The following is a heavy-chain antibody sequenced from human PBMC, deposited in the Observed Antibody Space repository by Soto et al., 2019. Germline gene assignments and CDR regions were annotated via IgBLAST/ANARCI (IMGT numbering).Heavy chain of an antibody. CDR1: GYSFTSYW. CDR3: ARHGDIVVVPAASEKKYYYYYGMDV. Sequence: RGESLKISCKGSGYSFTSYWISWVRQMPGKGLEWMGRIDPSDSYTNYSPSFQGHVTISADKSISTAYLQWSSLKASDTAMYYCARHGDIVVVPAASEKKYYYYYGMDVWGQGTTVTVSS. J-gene: IGHJ6*02. CDR2: IDPSDSYT. V-gene: IGHV5-10-1*01. D-gene: IGHD2-2*01.